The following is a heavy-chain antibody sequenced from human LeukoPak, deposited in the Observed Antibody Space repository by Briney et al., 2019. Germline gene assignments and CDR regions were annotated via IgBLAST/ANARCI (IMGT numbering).Heavy chain of an antibody. Sequence: ASVKVSCKASGYTFTSYDINWVRQATGQGLEWMGWMNPNSGNTGYAQKFQGRVTITRNTSISTAYMELSSLRAEDTAVYYCARDYRRAAAGNLVEYYYMDVWGKGTTVTVSS. V-gene: IGHV1-8*03. CDR3: ARDYRRAAAGNLVEYYYMDV. CDR2: MNPNSGNT. D-gene: IGHD6-13*01. J-gene: IGHJ6*03. CDR1: GYTFTSYD.